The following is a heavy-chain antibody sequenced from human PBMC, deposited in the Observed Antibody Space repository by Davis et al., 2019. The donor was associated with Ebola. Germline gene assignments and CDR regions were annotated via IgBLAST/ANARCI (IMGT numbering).Heavy chain of an antibody. J-gene: IGHJ4*02. CDR2: IKTDGSEE. CDR1: GFTFSSYW. CDR3: ARWGLRGNYDSWSGSDYYFDY. V-gene: IGHV3-7*01. Sequence: GESLKISCAASGFTFSSYWMNWVRQSPGKGLEWVANIKTDGSEEHYVDSVKGRFTMSRDNAKNSLYLQLDSLRDEDTAVYYCARWGLRGNYDSWSGSDYYFDYWGQGTLVTVSS. D-gene: IGHD3-3*01.